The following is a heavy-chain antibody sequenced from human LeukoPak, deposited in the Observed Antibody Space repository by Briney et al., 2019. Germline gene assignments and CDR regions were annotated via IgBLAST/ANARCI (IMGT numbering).Heavy chain of an antibody. CDR1: GGSISSGGYY. V-gene: IGHV4-31*03. J-gene: IGHJ1*01. Sequence: PSQTLSLTCTVSGGSISSGGYYWSWIRQHPGKGLEWIGYIYYSGSTYYNPSLKSRVTISVDTSKNQFSLKLSSVTAADTAVYYCARAGGITWGMAKFDSSAEYFQHWGQGTLVPSPQ. D-gene: IGHD3-16*01. CDR2: IYYSGST. CDR3: ARAGGITWGMAKFDSSAEYFQH.